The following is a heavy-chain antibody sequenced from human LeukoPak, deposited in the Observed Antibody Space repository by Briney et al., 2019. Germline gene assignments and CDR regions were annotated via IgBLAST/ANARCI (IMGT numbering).Heavy chain of an antibody. Sequence: GASVKVSCKASGYTFTGYYMHWGRQAPGQGLEWMGWISPNSGGPNYAQKFQGRVTMTRDTSISTAYMELSRLRSDDTAVYYCARVRRIAVAGTGMDYWGQGTLVTVSS. V-gene: IGHV1-2*02. CDR1: GYTFTGYY. J-gene: IGHJ4*02. D-gene: IGHD6-19*01. CDR3: ARVRRIAVAGTGMDY. CDR2: ISPNSGGP.